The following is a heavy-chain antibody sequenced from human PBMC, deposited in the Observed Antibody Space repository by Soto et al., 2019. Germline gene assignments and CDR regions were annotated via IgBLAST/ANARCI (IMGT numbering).Heavy chain of an antibody. D-gene: IGHD6-19*01. CDR3: GKCSHVAGGDANTESDL. CDR1: GFTFSDYA. Sequence: EVQLLESGGGLVQPGGSLRVSCAASGFTFSDYAVSWGRQAPGKGLEWVSSISATGDKTYYADSVKGRFTISRDNSQTSLYPRMRRRPAGDTAVYCCGKCSHVAGGDANTESDLWGQGTMVIVSS. J-gene: IGHJ3*01. V-gene: IGHV3-23*01. CDR2: ISATGDKT.